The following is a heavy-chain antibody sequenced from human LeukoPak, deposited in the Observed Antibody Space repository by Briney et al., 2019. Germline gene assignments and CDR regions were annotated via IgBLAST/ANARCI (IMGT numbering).Heavy chain of an antibody. Sequence: SVKVSCKASGGTFSSCAISWVRQAPGQGLEWMGGIIPIFGTANYAQKFQGRVTITADESTCTAYMELSSLRSEDTAVYYCASIAAAGTGAHRDFDYWGQGTLVTVSS. CDR1: GGTFSSCA. V-gene: IGHV1-69*01. CDR3: ASIAAAGTGAHRDFDY. CDR2: IIPIFGTA. J-gene: IGHJ4*02. D-gene: IGHD6-13*01.